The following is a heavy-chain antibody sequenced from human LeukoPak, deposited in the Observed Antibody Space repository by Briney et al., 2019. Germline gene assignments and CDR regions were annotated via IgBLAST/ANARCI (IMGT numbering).Heavy chain of an antibody. CDR3: AKDRADYGDYADFDY. Sequence: GGSLRLSCAASGFTFSSYSMNWVRQAPGKGLEWVSSISSSSSYIYYADSVKGRFTISRDNAKNSLYLQMNGLRAEDTAVYYCAKDRADYGDYADFDYWGQGTLVTVSS. V-gene: IGHV3-21*01. D-gene: IGHD4-17*01. J-gene: IGHJ4*02. CDR1: GFTFSSYS. CDR2: ISSSSSYI.